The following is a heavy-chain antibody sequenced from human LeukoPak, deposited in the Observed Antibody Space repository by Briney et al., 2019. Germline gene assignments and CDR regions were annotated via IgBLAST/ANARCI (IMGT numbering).Heavy chain of an antibody. CDR2: ISYDGSNK. V-gene: IGHV3-30*18. D-gene: IGHD6-19*01. J-gene: IGHJ4*02. Sequence: GRSLRLSCAASGFTFRSYGMHWVRQAPGKGLEWVAVISYDGSNKYYADSVKGRFTISRDNSKNTLYLQMNSLRAEDTAVYYCAKDPLRGYSSGWPYYFDYWGQGTLVTVSS. CDR3: AKDPLRGYSSGWPYYFDY. CDR1: GFTFRSYG.